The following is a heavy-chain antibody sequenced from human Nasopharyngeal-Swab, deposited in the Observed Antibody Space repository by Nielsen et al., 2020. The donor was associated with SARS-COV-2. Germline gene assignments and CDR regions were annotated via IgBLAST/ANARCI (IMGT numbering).Heavy chain of an antibody. D-gene: IGHD1-26*01. CDR1: GFTFSAHG. J-gene: IGHJ4*02. CDR2: VSYDRADK. Sequence: GGSPRLSCAASGFTFSAHGMHWVRQAPGKGLEWVAFVSYDRADKYYADSVKGRFTISRDNSRNTVYLQINSLRAEDTAVYFCARGNGSPTYFEYWGQGTLVTVSS. V-gene: IGHV3-30*03. CDR3: ARGNGSPTYFEY.